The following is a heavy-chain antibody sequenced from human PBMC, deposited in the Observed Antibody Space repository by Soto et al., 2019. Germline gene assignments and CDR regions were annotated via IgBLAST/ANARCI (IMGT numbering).Heavy chain of an antibody. D-gene: IGHD3-3*01. CDR2: IIPIFGTT. Sequence: VQLVQSGAEVKKPGSSVKVSCKASGGTLSNYAISWVRQAPGQGLEWMGGIIPIFGTTNYAQKFQGRVTITSIEATSTSFMELISLRSEDPAVYYCLRDAIFGVLIMGIDYYYGMDVWGQGISVTVSS. CDR1: GGTLSNYA. J-gene: IGHJ6*02. CDR3: LRDAIFGVLIMGIDYYYGMDV. V-gene: IGHV1-69*01.